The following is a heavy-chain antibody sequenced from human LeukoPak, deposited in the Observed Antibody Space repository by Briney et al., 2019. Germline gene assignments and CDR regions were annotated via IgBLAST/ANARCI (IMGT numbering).Heavy chain of an antibody. CDR1: GFTFSSYS. CDR3: AKECRYSYGRGSYYYYGMDV. V-gene: IGHV3-48*04. Sequence: GGSLRLSCAASGFTFSSYSMNWVRQAPGKGLEWVSYISSSSSTIYYADSVKGRFTISRDNAKNSLYLQMNSLRAEDTAVYYCAKECRYSYGRGSYYYYGMDVWGQGTTVTVSS. J-gene: IGHJ6*02. D-gene: IGHD5-18*01. CDR2: ISSSSSTI.